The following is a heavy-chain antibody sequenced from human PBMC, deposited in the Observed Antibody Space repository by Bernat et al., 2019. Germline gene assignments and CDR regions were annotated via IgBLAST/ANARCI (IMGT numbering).Heavy chain of an antibody. CDR2: IYYSGST. CDR1: GGSISSSSYY. V-gene: IGHV4-39*01. J-gene: IGHJ4*02. Sequence: QLQLQESGPGLVKPSETLSLTCTVSGGSISSSSYYWGWIRQPPGKGLEWIGSIYYSGSTYYNPSLKSRVTISVDTSKNQFSLKLSSVTAADAAVYYCATSPSEGYVWGGHDYWGQGTLVTVSS. D-gene: IGHD3-16*01. CDR3: ATSPSEGYVWGGHDY.